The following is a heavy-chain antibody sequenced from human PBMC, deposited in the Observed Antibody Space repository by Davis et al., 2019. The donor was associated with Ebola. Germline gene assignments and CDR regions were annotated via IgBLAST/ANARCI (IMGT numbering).Heavy chain of an antibody. V-gene: IGHV3-21*01. J-gene: IGHJ3*02. Sequence: GGSLRLSCAASGLTFSSYSMNWVRQAPGKGLEWVSSISSSSYYIYYADSLKGRFTVSRDNAKNSVYLQVNSLRAEDTAVYHCARGGYYDSSGYSHEAFNIWGQGTMVTVSS. D-gene: IGHD3-22*01. CDR3: ARGGYYDSSGYSHEAFNI. CDR1: GLTFSSYS. CDR2: ISSSSYYI.